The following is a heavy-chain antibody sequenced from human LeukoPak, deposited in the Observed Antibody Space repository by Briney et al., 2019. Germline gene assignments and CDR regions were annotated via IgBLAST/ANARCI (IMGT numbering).Heavy chain of an antibody. J-gene: IGHJ4*02. D-gene: IGHD3-10*01. V-gene: IGHV4-59*01. Sequence: NPSETLSLTCTVSGGSISSYYWSWIRQPPGKGLEWIGYFYYSGSTNYNSSLKSRVTISVDTSKNQFSLKLSSVTAADTALYYCARGNFFGYYFDSWGQGTLVTVSS. CDR3: ARGNFFGYYFDS. CDR1: GGSISSYY. CDR2: FYYSGST.